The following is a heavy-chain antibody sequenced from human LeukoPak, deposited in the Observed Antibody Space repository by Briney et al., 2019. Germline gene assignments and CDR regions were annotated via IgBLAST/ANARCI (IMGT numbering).Heavy chain of an antibody. Sequence: WASVKVSCKASGYTFTGYYMHWVRQAPVQGLEWMGWINPNSGGTNYAQKFQGRVTMTRDTSISTAYMELSRLRSDDTAVYYCARGWAGELLNAFDIWGQGTMVTVSS. CDR1: GYTFTGYY. D-gene: IGHD3-10*01. CDR3: ARGWAGELLNAFDI. CDR2: INPNSGGT. V-gene: IGHV1-2*02. J-gene: IGHJ3*02.